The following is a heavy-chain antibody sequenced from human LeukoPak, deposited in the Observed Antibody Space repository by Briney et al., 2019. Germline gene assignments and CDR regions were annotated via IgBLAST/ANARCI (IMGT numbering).Heavy chain of an antibody. CDR1: GFTFSSYA. CDR2: ISYDGSNE. J-gene: IGHJ3*02. Sequence: GRSLRLSCAASGFTFSSYAMHWVRQAPGKGLEWVAVISYDGSNEYYADSVKGRFTISRDNSKNTLYLQMNSLRAEDTAVYYCAREDCSGGSCYSDLNAFDIWGQGTMVTVSS. V-gene: IGHV3-30*04. CDR3: AREDCSGGSCYSDLNAFDI. D-gene: IGHD2-15*01.